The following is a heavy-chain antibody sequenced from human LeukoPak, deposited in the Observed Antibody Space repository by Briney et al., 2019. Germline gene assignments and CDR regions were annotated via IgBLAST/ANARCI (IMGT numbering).Heavy chain of an antibody. CDR3: ARGPRFIVLMVYATALYDY. V-gene: IGHV4-34*01. J-gene: IGHJ4*02. D-gene: IGHD2-8*01. Sequence: SETLSLTCAVYGGSFSGYYWSWIRQPPGKGLEWIGEINHSGSTSYNPSLKSRVTISVDTSKNQFSLKLSSVTAADTAVYYCARGPRFIVLMVYATALYDYWGQGTLVTVSS. CDR1: GGSFSGYY. CDR2: INHSGST.